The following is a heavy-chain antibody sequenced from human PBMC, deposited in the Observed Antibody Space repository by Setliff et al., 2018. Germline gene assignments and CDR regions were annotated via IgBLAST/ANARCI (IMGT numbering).Heavy chain of an antibody. CDR3: ARRPPNGFGEFGNAFDI. CDR1: GGSISSSSYY. CDR2: IYYSGST. V-gene: IGHV4-39*01. Sequence: PSETLSLTCTVSGGSISSSSYYWGWIRQPPGKGLEWIGSIYYSGSTNYNPSLKSRVTISVDTSKNQFSLKLSSVTAADTAVYYCARRPPNGFGEFGNAFDIWGQGTMVTVSS. D-gene: IGHD3-10*01. J-gene: IGHJ3*02.